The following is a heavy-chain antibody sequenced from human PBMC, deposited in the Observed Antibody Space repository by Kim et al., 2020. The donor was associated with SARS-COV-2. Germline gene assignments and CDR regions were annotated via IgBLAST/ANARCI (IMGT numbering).Heavy chain of an antibody. Sequence: SGPTLVNPTQTLTLTCTFSGFSLSTSGMCVSWIRQPPGKALEWLPLIDWDDDKYYSTSLKTRLTISKDTSKNQVVLTMTNMDPVDTATYYCARMYYYDSSGYPYGMDVWGQGTTVTVSS. CDR1: GFSLSTSGMC. CDR3: ARMYYYDSSGYPYGMDV. CDR2: IDWDDDK. J-gene: IGHJ6*02. V-gene: IGHV2-70*01. D-gene: IGHD3-22*01.